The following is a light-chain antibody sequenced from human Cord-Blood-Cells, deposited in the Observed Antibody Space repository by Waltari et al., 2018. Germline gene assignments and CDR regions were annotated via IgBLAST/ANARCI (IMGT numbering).Light chain of an antibody. Sequence: EIVLTQSPGTLSLSPGERATLSCRASQSVSSSYLAWYQQKPGQAPRLLIYGASSRATGIPDRCSGSVSGTDFTLTNSRLEPEDFAVYYCQQYGSSPSLTFGGGTKVEIK. CDR2: GAS. J-gene: IGKJ4*01. CDR1: QSVSSSY. V-gene: IGKV3-20*01. CDR3: QQYGSSPSLT.